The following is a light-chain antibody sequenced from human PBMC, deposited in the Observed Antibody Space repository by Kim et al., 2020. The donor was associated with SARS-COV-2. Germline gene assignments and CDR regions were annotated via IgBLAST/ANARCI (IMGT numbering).Light chain of an antibody. CDR3: QQSYSTPYT. J-gene: IGKJ2*01. CDR1: QTIVIY. CDR2: AAS. Sequence: STSVGDRVTITCLESQTIVIYLNWYQHKPGKAPKLLIYAASSLQSGVPSSFSGSRSGTDFTLTISSLQPEDFATYYGQQSYSTPYTLGQGTKLEI. V-gene: IGKV1-39*01.